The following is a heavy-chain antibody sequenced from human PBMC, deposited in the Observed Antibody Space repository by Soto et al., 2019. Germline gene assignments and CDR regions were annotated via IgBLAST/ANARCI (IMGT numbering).Heavy chain of an antibody. Sequence: EVQLLESGGGLVQPGGSLRLSCAASGFTFSSYAMSWVRQAPGKGLEWVSAISGSGGSTYYADSVNGRFTISRDNSKNTLYLQMNSLRAEDTAVYYCAKGHSAVAGTRDAFDIWGQGTMVTVSS. D-gene: IGHD6-19*01. V-gene: IGHV3-23*01. CDR2: ISGSGGST. CDR1: GFTFSSYA. J-gene: IGHJ3*02. CDR3: AKGHSAVAGTRDAFDI.